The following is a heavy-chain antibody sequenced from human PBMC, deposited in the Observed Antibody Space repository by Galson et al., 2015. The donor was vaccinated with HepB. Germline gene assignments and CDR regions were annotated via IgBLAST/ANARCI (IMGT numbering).Heavy chain of an antibody. CDR3: ARDREQFYFMSLGY. CDR2: IWYDGSNK. Sequence: SLRLSCAASGFTFSSYGMHWVRQAPGKGLEWVAVIWYDGSNKYYADSVKGRFTISRDNSKNTLYLQMNSLRAEDTAVYYCARDREQFYFMSLGYWGQGTLVTVSS. D-gene: IGHD1-26*01. J-gene: IGHJ4*02. V-gene: IGHV3-33*01. CDR1: GFTFSSYG.